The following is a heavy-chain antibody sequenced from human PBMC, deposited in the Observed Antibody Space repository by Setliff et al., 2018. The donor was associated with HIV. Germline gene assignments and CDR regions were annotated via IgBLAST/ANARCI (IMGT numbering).Heavy chain of an antibody. CDR3: ARDMFEIWERSLAKGDEFDP. CDR2: INPNSGDT. CDR1: GYNFNAFY. D-gene: IGHD3-10*02. J-gene: IGHJ5*02. Sequence: ASVKVSCKASGYNFNAFYIHWVRQAPGQGLEWMGWINPNSGDTKYAQKFQDRVSLTRDTSLSTAYMELSSLTSDDTAIYYCARDMFEIWERSLAKGDEFDPWGQGSLVTVSS. V-gene: IGHV1-2*02.